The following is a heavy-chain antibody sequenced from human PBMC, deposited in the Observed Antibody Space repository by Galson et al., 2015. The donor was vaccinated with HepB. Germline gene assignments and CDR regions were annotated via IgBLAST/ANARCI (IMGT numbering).Heavy chain of an antibody. CDR2: ISSSSSYI. J-gene: IGHJ3*02. CDR1: GFIFSSYS. CDR3: ARDSGSYVSAAFDI. D-gene: IGHD1-26*01. Sequence: SLRLSCAASGFIFSSYSMNWVRQAPGKGLEWVSSISSSSSYIYYADSVKGRFTISRDNAKNSLYLQMNSLRAEDTAVYYCARDSGSYVSAAFDIWGQGTMVTVSS. V-gene: IGHV3-21*01.